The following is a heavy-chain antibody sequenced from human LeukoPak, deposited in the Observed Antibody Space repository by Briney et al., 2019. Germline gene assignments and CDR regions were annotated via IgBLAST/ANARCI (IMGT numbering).Heavy chain of an antibody. CDR3: ASLNQQLDPPYAWFDP. CDR2: IYYSGNT. D-gene: IGHD6-13*01. Sequence: SETLSLTCSVSGDSIRDDYWSWIRQPPEKGLEWIGCIYYSGNTYYNPSLKSRVTISVDTSKNQFSLKLNSVTAADTAVYYCASLNQQLDPPYAWFDPWGQGTLVTVSS. J-gene: IGHJ5*02. CDR1: GDSIRDDY. V-gene: IGHV4-59*12.